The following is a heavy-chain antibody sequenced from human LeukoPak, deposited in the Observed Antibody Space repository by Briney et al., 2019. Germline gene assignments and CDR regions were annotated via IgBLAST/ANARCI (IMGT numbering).Heavy chain of an antibody. V-gene: IGHV3-21*01. CDR1: GFTFSSYS. J-gene: IGHJ4*02. CDR3: ARDFKTLYYFDY. Sequence: GGSLRLSCAASGFTFSSYSMNWVRQAPGKWLEWVSSISSSSSYIYYADSVKGRFTISRDNAKNSLYLQMNSLRAEDTAVYYCARDFKTLYYFDYWGQGTLVTVSS. CDR2: ISSSSSYI.